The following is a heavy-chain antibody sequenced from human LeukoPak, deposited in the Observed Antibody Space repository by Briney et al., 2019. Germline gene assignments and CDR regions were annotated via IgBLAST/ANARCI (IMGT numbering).Heavy chain of an antibody. V-gene: IGHV3-7*01. Sequence: GGSLRLSCAASGFTFSSYWMSWVRQAPGKGLEWVANINQDGSQKYYVDSVKGRFTISRDNARNSLYLQMNSLRAEDTAVYYCARDPYSGTYGDTYYYYMDVWGKGTTVTISS. CDR1: GFTFSSYW. CDR2: INQDGSQK. J-gene: IGHJ6*03. CDR3: ARDPYSGTYGDTYYYYMDV. D-gene: IGHD1-26*01.